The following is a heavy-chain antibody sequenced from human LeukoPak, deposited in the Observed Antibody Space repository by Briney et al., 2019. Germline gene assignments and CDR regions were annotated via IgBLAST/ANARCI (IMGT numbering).Heavy chain of an antibody. CDR1: GFTFSSYG. J-gene: IGHJ4*02. CDR3: AKGRYYYASGSLAGFDF. CDR2: IRYDGSNK. Sequence: GGSLRLSCAASGFTFSSYGMHWVRQAPGKGLEWVAFIRYDGSNKYYADSVKGRFTISRDNSKNTLYVQMNSLRAEDTAVYYCAKGRYYYASGSLAGFDFWGQGTLVTVSS. D-gene: IGHD3-10*01. V-gene: IGHV3-30*02.